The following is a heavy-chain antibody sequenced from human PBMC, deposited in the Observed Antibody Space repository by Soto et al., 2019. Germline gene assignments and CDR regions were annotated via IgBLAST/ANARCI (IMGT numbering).Heavy chain of an antibody. D-gene: IGHD6-19*01. J-gene: IGHJ4*02. CDR2: IYPGDSDT. CDR1: GYSFADYW. CDR3: ARQHPLDSSAWYD. V-gene: IGHV5-51*01. Sequence: GESLKISCRGSGYSFADYWIGWVRQMPGKGLEWVGLIYPGDSDTKYSPSFEGQVTISVDKSISTAYLQWSSLKASDTAIYYCARQHPLDSSAWYDWRQGTLVTVSS.